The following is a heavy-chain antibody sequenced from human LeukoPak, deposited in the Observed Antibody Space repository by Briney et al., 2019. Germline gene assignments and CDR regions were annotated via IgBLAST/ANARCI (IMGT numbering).Heavy chain of an antibody. CDR2: IYSDNT. V-gene: IGHV3-53*01. D-gene: IGHD2-21*02. J-gene: IGHJ4*02. CDR1: GFTVSSNS. Sequence: GGSLRLSCTVSGFTVSSNSMSWVRQAPGKGLEWVSFIYSDNTHYSDSVKGRFTISRDNAKNSLYLQMNTLRAEDTAVYYCARLGVVTAIPLDYWGQGTLVTVSS. CDR3: ARLGVVTAIPLDY.